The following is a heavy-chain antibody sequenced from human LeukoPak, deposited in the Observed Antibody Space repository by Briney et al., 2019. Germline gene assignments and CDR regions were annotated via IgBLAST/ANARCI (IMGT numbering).Heavy chain of an antibody. D-gene: IGHD6-19*01. V-gene: IGHV1-69*01. CDR1: GGTFSSYA. CDR2: IIPIFGTA. CDR3: ARVSSGWGAPEYFQH. Sequence: SVKVSCKASGGTFSSYAISWVRQAPGQGLEWMGGIIPIFGTANYAQKFQGRVTITADGSTITAYVELSSLRSEDTAVYYCARVSSGWGAPEYFQHWGQGTLVTVSS. J-gene: IGHJ1*01.